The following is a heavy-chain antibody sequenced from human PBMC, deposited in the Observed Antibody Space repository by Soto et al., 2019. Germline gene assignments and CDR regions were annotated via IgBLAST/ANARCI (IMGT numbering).Heavy chain of an antibody. V-gene: IGHV3-23*01. CDR3: VTRSRGLQSSPPRLDS. CDR2: ISGSGSTT. Sequence: EVQLLESGGGLVQPGGSLRLSCAASGLTFSGYGMSWVRQAPGTGLEWVSAISGSGSTTYYADSVKGRFTISRDDSKKILLLQMNGLRGEDTAVYYCVTRSRGLQSSPPRLDSWGQGTLVTVSS. CDR1: GLTFSGYG. D-gene: IGHD4-4*01. J-gene: IGHJ4*02.